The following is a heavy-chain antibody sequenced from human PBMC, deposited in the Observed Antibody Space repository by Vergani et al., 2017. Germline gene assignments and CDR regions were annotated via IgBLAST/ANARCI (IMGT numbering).Heavy chain of an antibody. Sequence: QVQLVESGGGEVQPGRSLRLSCSAAGFPFSDYGVHWVRQAPGKGLEGVSVISYDGNKKNYADSVKGRFTISRDNSKNTLYLEMNALRAEDTAVYYCARDFLTRVTTLDYYSLGVWGKGTTVTVSS. CDR1: GFPFSDYG. D-gene: IGHD1-1*01. CDR2: ISYDGNKK. CDR3: ARDFLTRVTTLDYYSLGV. V-gene: IGHV3-30*03. J-gene: IGHJ6*03.